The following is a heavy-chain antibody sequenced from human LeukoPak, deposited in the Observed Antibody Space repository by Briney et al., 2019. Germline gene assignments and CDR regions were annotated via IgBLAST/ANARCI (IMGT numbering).Heavy chain of an antibody. CDR2: ISAYNGNT. Sequence: PWASVKVSCKASGYTFTSYGISWVRQAPGQGLEWMGWISAYNGNTNYAQKLQGRVTMTTDTSTRTGYMELRRLRSDDTAVYYCARDLRAYCSSTSCYTRGSEYFQHWGQGTLVTVSS. CDR1: GYTFTSYG. D-gene: IGHD2-2*02. V-gene: IGHV1-18*01. CDR3: ARDLRAYCSSTSCYTRGSEYFQH. J-gene: IGHJ1*01.